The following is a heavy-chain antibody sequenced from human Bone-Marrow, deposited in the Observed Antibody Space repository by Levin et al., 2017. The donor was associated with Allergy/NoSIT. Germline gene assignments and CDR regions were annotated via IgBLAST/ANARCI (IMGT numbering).Heavy chain of an antibody. CDR2: ISYDGSNK. D-gene: IGHD3-16*02. CDR3: ARDRYQGQFGGVIVN. Sequence: GESLKISCAASGFTFSSYAMHWVRQAPGKGLEWVAVISYDGSNKYYADSVKGRFTISRDNSKNTLYLQMNSLRAEDTAVYYCARDRYQGQFGGVIVNWGQGTLVTVSS. J-gene: IGHJ4*02. V-gene: IGHV3-30*04. CDR1: GFTFSSYA.